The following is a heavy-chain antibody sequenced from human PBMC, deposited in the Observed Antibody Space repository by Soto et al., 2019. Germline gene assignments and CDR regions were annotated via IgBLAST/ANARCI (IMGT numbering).Heavy chain of an antibody. J-gene: IGHJ5*02. CDR3: ARGHGPYYGGYPNWFDP. Sequence: PGESLKISCKGSGYSFTSYWIGWVRQVPGKGLEWMGIIYPGDSDTRYSPSFQGQVTISADKSISTAYLQWSSLKASDTAMYYCARGHGPYYGGYPNWFDPWGQGTLVTVSS. D-gene: IGHD3-10*01. CDR1: GYSFTSYW. CDR2: IYPGDSDT. V-gene: IGHV5-51*01.